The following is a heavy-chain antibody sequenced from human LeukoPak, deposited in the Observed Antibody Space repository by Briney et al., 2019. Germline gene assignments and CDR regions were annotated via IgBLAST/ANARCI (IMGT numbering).Heavy chain of an antibody. V-gene: IGHV3-48*03. CDR2: ISGSGSTI. J-gene: IGHJ4*02. D-gene: IGHD6-13*01. Sequence: PGGSLRLSCAASGFTFSNYEMNWVRQAPGKGLEWVSYISGSGSTIYYADSVKGRFTISRDNAKNSLYLQMNSLRAEDTAIYYCARVYSGTWHLGGFDYWGQGTLVTVSS. CDR3: ARVYSGTWHLGGFDY. CDR1: GFTFSNYE.